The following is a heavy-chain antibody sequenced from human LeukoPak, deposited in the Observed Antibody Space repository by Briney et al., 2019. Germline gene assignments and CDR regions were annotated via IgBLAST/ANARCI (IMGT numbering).Heavy chain of an antibody. D-gene: IGHD1-26*01. J-gene: IGHJ3*01. V-gene: IGHV5-51*01. Sequence: GESLKISCKVPGYSFTSYCIGWVRQMPGKGLEWMGIFYPGDSGPTYSPFFQGQVTISVDKSISTAYLQWSSLQASDTAMYYCGMSGDRVPLQDDVFDVWGQGTMVTVST. CDR3: GMSGDRVPLQDDVFDV. CDR1: GYSFTSYC. CDR2: FYPGDSGP.